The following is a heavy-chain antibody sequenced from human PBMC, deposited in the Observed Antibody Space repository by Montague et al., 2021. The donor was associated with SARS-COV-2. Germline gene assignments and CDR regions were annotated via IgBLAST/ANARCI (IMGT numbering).Heavy chain of an antibody. J-gene: IGHJ4*02. CDR1: SGSIISSGYY. D-gene: IGHD3-10*01. CDR2: IYYSGTT. V-gene: IGHV4-39*02. Sequence: SETLSLTCSVSSGSIISSGYYWGWIRQPPGKELEWIGNIYYSGTTYYNPSLQSRGTKSVDTSKNHLFLRLSSVTAADTAVYFCARGMIRGVTTPFDYWGQGSQVTVSS. CDR3: ARGMIRGVTTPFDY.